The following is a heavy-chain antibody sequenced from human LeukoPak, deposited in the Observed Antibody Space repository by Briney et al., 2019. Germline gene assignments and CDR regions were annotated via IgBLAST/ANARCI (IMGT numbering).Heavy chain of an antibody. J-gene: IGHJ4*02. CDR3: ARDLDDTWAGFDY. Sequence: PGGSLRLSCAASGFTFSSYEMNWVRQPPGKGLEWVSYICSGGDTMDHADSVRGRFTISRDNTKNSLYLQMNSLRAEDTAVYHCARDLDDTWAGFDYWGQGTLVTVSS. V-gene: IGHV3-48*03. D-gene: IGHD1-1*01. CDR1: GFTFSSYE. CDR2: ICSGGDTM.